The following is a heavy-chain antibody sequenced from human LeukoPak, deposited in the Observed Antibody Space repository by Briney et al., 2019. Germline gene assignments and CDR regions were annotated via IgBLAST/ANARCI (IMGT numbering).Heavy chain of an antibody. Sequence: GGSLRLSCAASGFTFSSYSMNWVRQAPGKGLEWVSYITSSSSIIYNADSVKGRFTISRDNAKNSLYLQMNSLRDEDTAVYYCARDAGYSSGWSHWYFDLGGRGTLVTVSS. D-gene: IGHD6-19*01. CDR3: ARDAGYSSGWSHWYFDL. J-gene: IGHJ2*01. CDR1: GFTFSSYS. V-gene: IGHV3-48*02. CDR2: ITSSSSII.